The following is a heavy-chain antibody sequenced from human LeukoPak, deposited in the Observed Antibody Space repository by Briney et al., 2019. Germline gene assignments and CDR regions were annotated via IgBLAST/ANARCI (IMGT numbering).Heavy chain of an antibody. CDR2: INPNSGGT. CDR1: GYTFTGYY. V-gene: IGHV1-2*02. J-gene: IGHJ4*02. D-gene: IGHD3-9*01. CDR3: ARGTGILGHYFDY. Sequence: GASVKASCKASGYTFTGYYMHWVRQAPGQGLEWMGWINPNSGGTNYAQKFQGRVTMTRDTSISTAYMELSRLRSDDTAVYYCARGTGILGHYFDYWGQGTLVTVSS.